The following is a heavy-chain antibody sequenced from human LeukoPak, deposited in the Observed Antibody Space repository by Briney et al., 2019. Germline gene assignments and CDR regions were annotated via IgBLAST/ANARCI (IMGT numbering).Heavy chain of an antibody. CDR3: ARGGYYYYDSSGYYPALGY. CDR1: GGSISSGGYY. Sequence: PSETLSLTCTVSGGSISSGGYYWSWIRQHPGKGLEWIGYIYYSGSTYYNPSLKSRVTISVDTSKNQFSLKLSSVTAADTAVYYCARGGYYYYDSSGYYPALGYWGQGTLVTVSS. V-gene: IGHV4-31*03. J-gene: IGHJ4*02. D-gene: IGHD3-22*01. CDR2: IYYSGST.